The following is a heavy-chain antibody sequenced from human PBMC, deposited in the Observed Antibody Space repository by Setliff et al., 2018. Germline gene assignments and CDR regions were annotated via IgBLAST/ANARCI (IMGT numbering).Heavy chain of an antibody. Sequence: PSETLSLTCTVSGGSISRSSYYWGWVRQSPGKGLEWMGSIYHTGTTDYNPSLKSRVTISVDTSKNQFSLRLTSVTAADTAVYYCARDPGFRSGTWSLDLWGQGTQVTVSS. CDR3: ARDPGFRSGTWSLDL. CDR1: GGSISRSSYY. CDR2: IYHTGTT. D-gene: IGHD3-10*01. J-gene: IGHJ5*02. V-gene: IGHV4-39*07.